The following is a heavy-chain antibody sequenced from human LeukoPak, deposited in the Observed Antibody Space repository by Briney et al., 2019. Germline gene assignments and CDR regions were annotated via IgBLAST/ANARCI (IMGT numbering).Heavy chain of an antibody. D-gene: IGHD6-13*01. CDR3: ARDPSRGYNYYSYMDV. CDR1: GFSFSNYA. V-gene: IGHV3-48*01. Sequence: GGSLRLSCAASGFSFSNYAMNWVRQAPGKGLEWVSYISGSSAAIYYADSVEGRFTISREKAKNSLYLQMNSLRAEDTAVYYCARDPSRGYNYYSYMDVWGKGTTVTVSS. CDR2: ISGSSAAI. J-gene: IGHJ6*03.